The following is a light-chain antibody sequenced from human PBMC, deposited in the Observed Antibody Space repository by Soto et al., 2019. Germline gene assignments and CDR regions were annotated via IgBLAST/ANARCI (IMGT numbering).Light chain of an antibody. V-gene: IGKV3-11*01. CDR3: QQQTTRPT. CDR1: KNITSS. Sequence: EIVLTQSPATLSLSPGDGAILSFSASKNITSSLAWFQQKPRPAPRLLIYDASRRATAIPARFSSSGSGKDFPPTISSLEPEDFAVYYRQQQTTRPTFGGGTKVDIK. CDR2: DAS. J-gene: IGKJ4*01.